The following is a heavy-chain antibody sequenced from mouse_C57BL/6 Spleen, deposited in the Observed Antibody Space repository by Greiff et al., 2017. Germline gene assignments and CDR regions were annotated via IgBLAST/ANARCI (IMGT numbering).Heavy chain of an antibody. CDR3: ARQRPYYGNYYAMDY. D-gene: IGHD2-10*01. CDR1: GFSLTSYG. V-gene: IGHV2-6-1*01. CDR2: IWSDGST. Sequence: VKLVESGPGLVAPSQSLSITCTVSGFSLTSYGVHWVRQPPGKGLEWLVVIWSDGSTTYNSALKSRLSISKDNSKSQVFLKMNSLQTDDTAMYYCARQRPYYGNYYAMDYWGQGTSVTVSS. J-gene: IGHJ4*01.